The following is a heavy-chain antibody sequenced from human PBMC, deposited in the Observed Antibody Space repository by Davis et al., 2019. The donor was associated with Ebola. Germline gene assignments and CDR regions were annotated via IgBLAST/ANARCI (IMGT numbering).Heavy chain of an antibody. CDR2: ISLNSGST. CDR3: ARDDKVMHFDY. Sequence: ASVKVSCKASGYTFIGYDLHWVRQAPGQGPEWMGWISLNSGSTKYSHKFQGRVTMTRDTSINTAHMELSGLRSDDTAVYYCARDDKVMHFDYWGQGALVTVSS. CDR1: GYTFIGYD. J-gene: IGHJ4*02. V-gene: IGHV1-2*02. D-gene: IGHD3-16*01.